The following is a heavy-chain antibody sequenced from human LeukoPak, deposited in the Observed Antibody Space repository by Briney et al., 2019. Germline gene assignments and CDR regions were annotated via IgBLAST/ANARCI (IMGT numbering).Heavy chain of an antibody. J-gene: IGHJ4*02. Sequence: SETLSLTCTASGDSISSYNHYWGWIRQPPGKGLEWLGSICYGGTTHDHPSLKRRATISVDTSKNQFSLRVTSATAADTAVYYCARMMYGNGWNRYYFDYWGQGTLVTVSS. D-gene: IGHD6-19*01. CDR2: ICYGGTT. CDR3: ARMMYGNGWNRYYFDY. CDR1: GDSISSYNHY. V-gene: IGHV4-39*01.